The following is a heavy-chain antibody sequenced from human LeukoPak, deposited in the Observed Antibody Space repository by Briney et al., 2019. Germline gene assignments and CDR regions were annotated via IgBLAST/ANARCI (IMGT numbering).Heavy chain of an antibody. J-gene: IGHJ6*04. CDR3: ARERPEVPAAMSYYYYGMDV. CDR1: GFTFSSYE. Sequence: GGSLRLPCAASGFTFSSYEMNWVRQAPGKGLEWVSYISSSGSTIYYADSVKGRFTISRDNAKNSLYLQMNSLRAEDTAVYYCARERPEVPAAMSYYYYGMDVWGKGTTVTVSS. D-gene: IGHD2-2*01. V-gene: IGHV3-48*03. CDR2: ISSSGSTI.